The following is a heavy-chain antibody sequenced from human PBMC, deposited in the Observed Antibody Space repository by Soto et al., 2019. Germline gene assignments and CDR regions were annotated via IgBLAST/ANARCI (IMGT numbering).Heavy chain of an antibody. CDR3: ATSPKPNSSGWSRGYFDL. Sequence: QVQLVESGGGVVQPVRSLRLSCAASGFTFSSYGMHWVRQAPGKGRERVAVISDDGSNKYYADSVKGRLSNPRDNYKNTLYLQMNRLRAEDTAVYYSATSPKPNSSGWSRGYFDLWGRGTLVTVSS. V-gene: IGHV3-30*03. J-gene: IGHJ2*01. CDR1: GFTFSSYG. CDR2: ISDDGSNK. D-gene: IGHD6-19*01.